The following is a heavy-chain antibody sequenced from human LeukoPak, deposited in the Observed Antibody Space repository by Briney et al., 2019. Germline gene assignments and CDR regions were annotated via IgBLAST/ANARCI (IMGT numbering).Heavy chain of an antibody. J-gene: IGHJ4*02. D-gene: IGHD6-19*01. CDR2: IYYSGST. Sequence: PSETLSLTCAVSGGSISSGGYSWSWIRQPPGKGLEWIGYIYYSGSTNYNPSLKSRVTISVDTSKNQFSLKLSSVTAADTAVYYCATSLTGSSGWDYYFDYWGQGTLVTVSS. CDR3: ATSLTGSSGWDYYFDY. CDR1: GGSISSGGYS. V-gene: IGHV4-61*08.